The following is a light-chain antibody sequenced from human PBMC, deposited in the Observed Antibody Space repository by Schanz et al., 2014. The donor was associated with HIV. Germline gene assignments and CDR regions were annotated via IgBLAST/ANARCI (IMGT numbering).Light chain of an antibody. CDR3: SSYTSKNTPI. Sequence: QSALTQPASVSGSPGQSITISCTGTSSDVGGYNYVSWYQQHPGKAPKLMIYDVTNRPSGVPDRFSGSKSGSTASLTVSGLQPEDEADYYCSSYTSKNTPIFGGGTKLTVL. J-gene: IGLJ2*01. CDR2: DVT. CDR1: SSDVGGYNY. V-gene: IGLV2-14*03.